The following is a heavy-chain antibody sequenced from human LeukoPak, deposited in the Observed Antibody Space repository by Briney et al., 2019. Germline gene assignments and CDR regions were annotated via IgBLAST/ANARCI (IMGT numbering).Heavy chain of an antibody. CDR1: GFTFRDHG. J-gene: IGHJ4*02. Sequence: PGGSLRLSCVGSGFTFRDHGMHWVRQAPGKGLEWVSVIYSGGYTYYADSVKGRFTISRDHSKNTLYLQMDSLRAEDTAVYYCARENGYKVFDYWGQGTLVTVSS. D-gene: IGHD5-24*01. CDR2: IYSGGYT. CDR3: ARENGYKVFDY. V-gene: IGHV3-53*01.